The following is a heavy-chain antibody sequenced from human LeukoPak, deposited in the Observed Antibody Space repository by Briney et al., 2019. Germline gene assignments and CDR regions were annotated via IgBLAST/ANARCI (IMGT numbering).Heavy chain of an antibody. D-gene: IGHD3-16*01. CDR2: ISIVDDTA. CDR1: GFTFSSHA. Sequence: GGSLRLSCAASGFTFSSHAMNWVRHAPGKGLEWVSTISIVDDTAYYADSVKGRFTISRDNSKNTPYLQMNSLRAEDTAVYYCARRLGDNYANFYYYYMDIWGKGTTVTVSS. CDR3: ARRLGDNYANFYYYYMDI. J-gene: IGHJ6*03. V-gene: IGHV3-23*01.